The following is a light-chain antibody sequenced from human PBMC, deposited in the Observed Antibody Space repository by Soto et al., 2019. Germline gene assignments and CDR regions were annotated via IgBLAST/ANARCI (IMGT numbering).Light chain of an antibody. Sequence: QSVLTQPPSASGTPGQRVTISCSGSSSNIGSNTVNWYQQLPGTAPKLLIYSNNQRPSGVPDRFSGSKSGTSASLAISGLQSEDEADYYCAAWDDSLMGVFGPGTKVTVL. V-gene: IGLV1-44*01. J-gene: IGLJ1*01. CDR2: SNN. CDR3: AAWDDSLMGV. CDR1: SSNIGSNT.